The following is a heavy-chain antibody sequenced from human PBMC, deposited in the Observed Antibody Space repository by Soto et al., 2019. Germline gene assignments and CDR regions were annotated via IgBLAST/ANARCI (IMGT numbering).Heavy chain of an antibody. Sequence: SETLSLTCAGSCGSISSGGYSWSWIRQPPGKGLEWIGYIYHSGSTYYNPSLKSRVTISVDRSKNQFSLKLSSVTAADTAVYYCARNMVRGAPNWFDPWGQGTLVTVSS. D-gene: IGHD3-10*01. CDR3: ARNMVRGAPNWFDP. J-gene: IGHJ5*02. CDR1: CGSISSGGYS. CDR2: IYHSGST. V-gene: IGHV4-30-2*01.